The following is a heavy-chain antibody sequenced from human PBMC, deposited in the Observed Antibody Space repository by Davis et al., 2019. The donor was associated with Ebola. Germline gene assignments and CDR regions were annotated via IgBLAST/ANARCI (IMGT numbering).Heavy chain of an antibody. V-gene: IGHV3-30*03. CDR1: GFTFSSYG. Sequence: GESLKISCAASGFTFSSYGMHWVRQAPGKGLEWVAVISYDGSNKYYADSVKGRFTISRDNSKNTLYLQMNSLRAEDTAVYYCARDYPQRRSFDYWGQGTLVTVSS. CDR2: ISYDGSNK. D-gene: IGHD3-16*02. CDR3: ARDYPQRRSFDY. J-gene: IGHJ4*02.